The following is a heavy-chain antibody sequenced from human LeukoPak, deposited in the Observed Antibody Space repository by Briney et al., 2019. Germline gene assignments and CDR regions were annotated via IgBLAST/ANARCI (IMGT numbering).Heavy chain of an antibody. D-gene: IGHD2-8*01. V-gene: IGHV1-18*01. CDR1: GYTFTSYG. J-gene: IGHJ1*01. CDR2: IGAYNGNT. CDR3: ARDVLRPEYFQH. Sequence: ASVKVSCKASGYTFTSYGISWVRQAPGQGLEWMGWIGAYNGNTNYAQKLQGRVTMATDTSTSTAYMELRSLRSDDTAVYYCARDVLRPEYFQHWGQGTLVTVSS.